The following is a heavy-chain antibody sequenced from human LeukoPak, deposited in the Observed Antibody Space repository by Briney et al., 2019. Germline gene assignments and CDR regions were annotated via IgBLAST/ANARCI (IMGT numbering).Heavy chain of an antibody. V-gene: IGHV4-4*07. D-gene: IGHD5-18*01. CDR2: IYTSGST. CDR1: GGSISSYY. J-gene: IGHJ6*03. Sequence: PSETLSLTCTVSGGSISSYYWSWIRQPAGKGLEWIGRIYTSGSTNYSPSLKSRVTMSVDTSKNQFSLKLSSVTAADTAVYYCARDFLGYSYGWDYYYMDVWGKGTTVTVSS. CDR3: ARDFLGYSYGWDYYYMDV.